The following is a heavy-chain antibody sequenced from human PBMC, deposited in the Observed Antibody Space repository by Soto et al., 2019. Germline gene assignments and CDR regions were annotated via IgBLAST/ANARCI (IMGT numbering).Heavy chain of an antibody. V-gene: IGHV4-30-2*01. D-gene: IGHD2-15*01. J-gene: IGHJ4*02. CDR3: ARAELGVVAATVFDY. Sequence: QLQLQESGSGLVKPSQTLSLTCAVSGGSISSGGYSWSWIRQPPGKGLEWIGYIYHSGSTYYNPSLKSRDTISVDRSKNQFSLKLGSVTAADTAVYYCARAELGVVAATVFDYWGQGTLVTVSS. CDR2: IYHSGST. CDR1: GGSISSGGYS.